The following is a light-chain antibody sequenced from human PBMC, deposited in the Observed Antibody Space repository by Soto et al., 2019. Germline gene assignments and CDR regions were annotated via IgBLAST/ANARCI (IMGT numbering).Light chain of an antibody. J-gene: IGLJ2*01. CDR2: EVS. CDR3: SSYAGSNYVV. V-gene: IGLV2-8*01. CDR1: SSDVGGYNY. Sequence: QSVLTQPPSASGSPGQSVTISCTGTSSDVGGYNYVSWYQQHPGKAPKLMIYEVSKRPSGVPDRFSGSKSGNTASPTVSGLQAEDEADYYCSSYAGSNYVVFGGGTKLTV.